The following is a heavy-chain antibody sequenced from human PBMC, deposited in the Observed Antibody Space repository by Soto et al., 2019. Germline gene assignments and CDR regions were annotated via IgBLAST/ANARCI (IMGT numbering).Heavy chain of an antibody. J-gene: IGHJ4*02. CDR3: AKGTLSSSWSLGY. D-gene: IGHD6-13*01. CDR1: GFTFSSYG. Sequence: GGSLRLSCAASGFTFSSYGMHWVRQAPGKGLEWVAVISYDGSNKYYADSVKGRFTISRDNSKNTLYLQMNSLRAEDTAVYYCAKGTLSSSWSLGYWGQGTLVTVSS. CDR2: ISYDGSNK. V-gene: IGHV3-30*18.